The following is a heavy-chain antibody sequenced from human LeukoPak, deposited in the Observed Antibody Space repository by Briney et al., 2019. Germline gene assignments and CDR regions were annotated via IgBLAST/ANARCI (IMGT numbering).Heavy chain of an antibody. V-gene: IGHV3-74*01. CDR3: ARGPNSNWSGLDF. J-gene: IGHJ4*02. CDR1: GFSFSGHW. Sequence: GGSLRLSCTASGFSFSGHWMHWARQLPGKGLVWVSRISPTGSTTSYADSVKGRFTVSRDNARNTLYLQVNNLRAEDTAVYYCARGPNSNWSGLDFWGQGTLLTVSS. CDR2: ISPTGSTT. D-gene: IGHD6-6*01.